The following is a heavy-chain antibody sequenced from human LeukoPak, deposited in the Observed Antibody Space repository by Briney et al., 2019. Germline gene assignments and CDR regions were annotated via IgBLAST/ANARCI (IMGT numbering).Heavy chain of an antibody. CDR1: GFTFSSYG. V-gene: IGHV3-30*18. Sequence: GGSLRLSCAASGFTFSSYGMHWVRQAPGKGLEWVAVISYDGSNKYYADSAKGRFTISRDNSKNTLYLQMNSLRAEDTAVYYCAKQDSSGWYYFDYWGQGTLVTVSS. CDR3: AKQDSSGWYYFDY. J-gene: IGHJ4*02. D-gene: IGHD6-19*01. CDR2: ISYDGSNK.